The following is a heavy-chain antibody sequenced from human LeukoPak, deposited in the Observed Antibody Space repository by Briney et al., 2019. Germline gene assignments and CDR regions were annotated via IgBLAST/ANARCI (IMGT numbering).Heavy chain of an antibody. CDR3: ARVAEAALPWYFDL. CDR2: IYYSGST. CDR1: GGSISGYY. V-gene: IGHV4-59*01. Sequence: KPSETLSLTCTASGGSISGYYWSWIRQPPGKGLEWIGYIYYSGSTNSNPSLQSRVTISVDTSKNQFSLKLSSVTAADTAVYYCARVAEAALPWYFDLWGRGTLITVSS. J-gene: IGHJ2*01. D-gene: IGHD6-6*01.